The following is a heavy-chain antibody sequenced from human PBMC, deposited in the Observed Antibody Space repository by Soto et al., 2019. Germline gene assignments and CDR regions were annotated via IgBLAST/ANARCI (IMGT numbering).Heavy chain of an antibody. CDR1: GFTFSSYA. D-gene: IGHD3-22*01. V-gene: IGHV3-23*01. J-gene: IGHJ4*02. CDR3: AKDSGQYYYDSSGYYEH. Sequence: EVQLLESGGGLVQPGGSLRLSCAASGFTFSSYAMSWVRQAPGKGLEWVSAISGSGGNTYYADSVKGRFTISRDNSKNTLYLQMNSLRAEDTAVYYCAKDSGQYYYDSSGYYEHWGQGTLVTVSS. CDR2: ISGSGGNT.